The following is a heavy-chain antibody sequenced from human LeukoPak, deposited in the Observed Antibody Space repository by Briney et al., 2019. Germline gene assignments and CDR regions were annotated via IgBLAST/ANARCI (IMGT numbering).Heavy chain of an antibody. Sequence: SETLSLTCTVSGGSISSSNYYWGWHRQPPGKGLEWIGSIYDSGSTYYNPSLKSRVTISGDTSKSQFSLKMSSVTATDTAVYYCAKRSSITTVVFDYWGQGTLVTVSS. V-gene: IGHV4-39*01. J-gene: IGHJ4*02. CDR3: AKRSSITTVVFDY. CDR1: GGSISSSNYY. D-gene: IGHD4-23*01. CDR2: IYDSGST.